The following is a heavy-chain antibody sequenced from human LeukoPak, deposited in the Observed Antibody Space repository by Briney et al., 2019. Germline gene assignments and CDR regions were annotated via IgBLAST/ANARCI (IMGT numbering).Heavy chain of an antibody. J-gene: IGHJ6*03. Sequence: GASVKVSCKASGYTFTSYAMNWVRQAPGQGLEWMGWINTNTGNPTYAQGFTGRFVFSLDTSVSTAYLQISSLKAEDTAVYYCARDVAGDYFYYYYYYMDVWGKGTTVTVSS. V-gene: IGHV7-4-1*02. CDR2: INTNTGNP. D-gene: IGHD4-17*01. CDR3: ARDVAGDYFYYYYYYMDV. CDR1: GYTFTSYA.